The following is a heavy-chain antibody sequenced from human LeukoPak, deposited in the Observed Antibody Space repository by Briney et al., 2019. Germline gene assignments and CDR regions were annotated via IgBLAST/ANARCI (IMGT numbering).Heavy chain of an antibody. CDR3: ARRIWLRSTFDY. J-gene: IGHJ4*02. V-gene: IGHV4-34*01. CDR1: GGSFSGYY. Sequence: PSETLSLTCAVYGGSFSGYYWSWIRQPPGKGLAWIGEINHSGSTNYNPSLKSRVTISVDTSKNQFSLKLSSVTAADTAVYYCARRIWLRSTFDYWGQGTLVTVSS. D-gene: IGHD5-12*01. CDR2: INHSGST.